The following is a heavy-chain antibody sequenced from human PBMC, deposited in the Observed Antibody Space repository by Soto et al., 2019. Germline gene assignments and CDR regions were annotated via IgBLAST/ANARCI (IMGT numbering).Heavy chain of an antibody. Sequence: SETLSLTCAVSSGSISSSNWWSWVRQPPGKGLEWIGEIYHSGSTNYNPSLKSRVTISVDKSKNQFSLKLSSVTAADTAVYYCARMKLERVGILDVWGKGTTVTVSS. CDR1: SGSISSSNW. V-gene: IGHV4-4*02. CDR3: ARMKLERVGILDV. CDR2: IYHSGST. J-gene: IGHJ6*04. D-gene: IGHD1-1*01.